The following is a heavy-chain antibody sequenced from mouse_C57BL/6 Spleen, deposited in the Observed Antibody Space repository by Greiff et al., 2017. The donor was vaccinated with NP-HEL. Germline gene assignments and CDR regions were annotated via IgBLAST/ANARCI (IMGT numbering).Heavy chain of an antibody. J-gene: IGHJ1*03. CDR3: ARSYDDGDFDV. CDR1: GYTFTDYY. V-gene: IGHV1-26*01. D-gene: IGHD2-4*01. CDR2: IHPNNGGT. Sequence: EVQLQQSGPELVKPGASVKISCQASGYTFTDYYMNWVKQSHGKSLEWIGDIHPNNGGTSYNQKFKGKATLTVDKSSSTAYMELRSLTSEDSAVYYCARSYDDGDFDVWGTGTTVTVSA.